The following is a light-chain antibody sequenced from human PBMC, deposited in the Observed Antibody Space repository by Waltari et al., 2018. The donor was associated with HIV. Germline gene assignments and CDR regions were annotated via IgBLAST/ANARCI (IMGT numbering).Light chain of an antibody. CDR2: GES. V-gene: IGKV1D-12*01. CDR3: QQTNSFPIT. J-gene: IGKJ5*01. Sequence: DIQMTQFPSSVSASVGDRVTMTCRATQGIANWVAWYQQKPGKAPKLLIHGESILQEGVPSRFSGSGSGTIFTLTIKTLQPEDFATYFCQQTNSFPITFGQGTRLDSK. CDR1: QGIANW.